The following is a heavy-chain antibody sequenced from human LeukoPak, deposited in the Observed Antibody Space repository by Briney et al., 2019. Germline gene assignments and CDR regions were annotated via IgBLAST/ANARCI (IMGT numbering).Heavy chain of an antibody. D-gene: IGHD2-15*01. CDR3: ARVVPATLWFDP. CDR2: IYYSGST. Sequence: SETLSLTCTVSGGSISSYYWSWIRQPPGKGLEWIGYIYYSGSTYYNPSLKSRVSISVDTSKNQFSLKLSSVAAADTAVYYCARVVPATLWFDPWGQGTLVTVSS. J-gene: IGHJ5*02. CDR1: GGSISSYY. V-gene: IGHV4-59*12.